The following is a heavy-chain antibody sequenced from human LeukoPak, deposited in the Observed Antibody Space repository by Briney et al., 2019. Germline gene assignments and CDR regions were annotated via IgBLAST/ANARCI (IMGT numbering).Heavy chain of an antibody. CDR1: GFTFSQNY. V-gene: IGHV3-66*01. J-gene: IGHJ4*02. CDR3: ATLARRVTVILDY. D-gene: IGHD2-21*02. CDR2: IYSSGST. Sequence: GGSLRLSCVPSGFTFSQNYMSCVRQAPGKALEWGSVIYSSGSTYYADSVKGRFTIFRDNSKNTVYLQLSSVSVEDTAVYYCATLARRVTVILDYWGQGTLVTVSS.